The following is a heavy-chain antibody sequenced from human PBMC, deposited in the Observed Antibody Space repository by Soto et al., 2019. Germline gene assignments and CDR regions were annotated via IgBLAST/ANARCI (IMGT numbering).Heavy chain of an antibody. V-gene: IGHV3-23*01. CDR3: ARWSYLDY. Sequence: GGSLRLSCAASGFTFSSYALSWVRQAPGKGLEWVSTISGSDGKTFYADSVKGRFSISRDTSQSTLYLQMNSLRADDTAMYYCARWSYLDYWGQGTRVTVSS. CDR2: ISGSDGKT. CDR1: GFTFSSYA. D-gene: IGHD3-3*01. J-gene: IGHJ4*02.